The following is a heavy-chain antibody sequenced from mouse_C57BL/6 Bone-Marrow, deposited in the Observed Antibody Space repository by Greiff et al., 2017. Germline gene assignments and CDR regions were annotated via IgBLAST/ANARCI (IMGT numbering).Heavy chain of an antibody. D-gene: IGHD2-2*01. Sequence: KQRPGQGLEWIGWIYPGSGNTKYNEKFKGKATLTADTSSSTAYMQLSSLTSEDSAVYYCARSGGLPYYAMDYRGQGTSVTVSS. CDR2: IYPGSGNT. CDR3: ARSGGLPYYAMDY. J-gene: IGHJ4*01. V-gene: IGHV1-66*01.